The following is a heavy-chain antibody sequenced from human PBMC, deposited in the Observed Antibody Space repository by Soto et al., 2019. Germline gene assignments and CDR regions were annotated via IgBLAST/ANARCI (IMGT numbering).Heavy chain of an antibody. CDR3: ARSPYWPWGYCSGDSCYSLHYFDY. J-gene: IGHJ4*02. CDR2: ISSSTTTV. Sequence: GGSLRLSCAASGFTFTNYSLNWVRQAPGKGLEWVSYISSSTTTVYYADSVRGRFNISRDNANNSLYLQMNSLRAEDTAVYYCARSPYWPWGYCSGDSCYSLHYFDYWGQGALVTVSS. V-gene: IGHV3-48*01. D-gene: IGHD2-15*01. CDR1: GFTFTNYS.